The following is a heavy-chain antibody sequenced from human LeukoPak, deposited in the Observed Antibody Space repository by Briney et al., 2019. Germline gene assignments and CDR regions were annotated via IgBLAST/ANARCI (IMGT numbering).Heavy chain of an antibody. CDR1: GFTLSSHW. V-gene: IGHV3-74*01. D-gene: IGHD3/OR15-3a*01. J-gene: IGHJ4*02. Sequence: GGSLRLSCAASGFTLSSHWMHWVRQVPGKGPVSVSRIESDGRTAYADSVKGRFIISRDNAKNTLYLQMNSLRVEDTAVYYCARVGRGPDYWGQGTVVTVSS. CDR3: ARVGRGPDY. CDR2: IESDGRT.